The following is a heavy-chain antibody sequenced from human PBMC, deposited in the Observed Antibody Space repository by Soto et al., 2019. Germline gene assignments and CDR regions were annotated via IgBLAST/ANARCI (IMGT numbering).Heavy chain of an antibody. Sequence: GASVKVSCKASGYTFTSYAMHWVRQAPGQRLEWMGWINAGNGNTKYSQKFQGRVTITRDTSASTAYMELSSLRSEDTAVYYCARADRGYCTNGVCYTGAPFDYWGQGTLVTVSS. J-gene: IGHJ4*02. CDR2: INAGNGNT. V-gene: IGHV1-3*01. CDR3: ARADRGYCTNGVCYTGAPFDY. CDR1: GYTFTSYA. D-gene: IGHD2-8*01.